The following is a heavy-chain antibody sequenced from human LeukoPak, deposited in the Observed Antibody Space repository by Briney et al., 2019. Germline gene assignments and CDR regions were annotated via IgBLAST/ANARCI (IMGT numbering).Heavy chain of an antibody. J-gene: IGHJ4*02. CDR2: IYYSGST. CDR1: GGSISSSSYY. CDR3: ARHKRGSFYSFDY. Sequence: TSETLSLTCTVSGGSISSSSYYWGWIRQPPGKGLEWIGSIYYSGSTYYNPSLKSRVTISVDTSKNQFSLKLSSVTATDTAVYYCARHKRGSFYSFDYWGQGTLVTVSS. D-gene: IGHD1-26*01. V-gene: IGHV4-39*01.